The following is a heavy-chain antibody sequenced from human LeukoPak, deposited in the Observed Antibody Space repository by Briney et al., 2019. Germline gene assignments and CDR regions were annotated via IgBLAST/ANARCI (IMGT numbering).Heavy chain of an antibody. CDR2: IYNSGST. CDR3: ARLGTGYDSSGYSIGWFDP. J-gene: IGHJ5*02. Sequence: PSETLSLTCTVSGVSISRYYWSWIRQPPGKGLEWIGYIYNSGSTYYNPSLKSRVTISVDTSKNQFSLRLSSVTAADTAVYYCARLGTGYDSSGYSIGWFDPWGQGTLVTVSS. CDR1: GVSISRYY. V-gene: IGHV4-4*08. D-gene: IGHD3-22*01.